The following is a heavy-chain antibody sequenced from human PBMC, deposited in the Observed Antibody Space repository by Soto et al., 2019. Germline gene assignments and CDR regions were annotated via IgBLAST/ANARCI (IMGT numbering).Heavy chain of an antibody. V-gene: IGHV3-33*04. Sequence: QVQVVESGGGVVQPGRSLRLSCATSGFAFSNFGMHWVRQVPGKGLEWVAVIWHNGKNKDYADYAKGRFTISRDNSKNILYLEMNSLRVEDTAIYYCARDPGQDEAMDYWGQGTLVTLSS. J-gene: IGHJ4*02. CDR2: IWHNGKNK. CDR3: ARDPGQDEAMDY. CDR1: GFAFSNFG.